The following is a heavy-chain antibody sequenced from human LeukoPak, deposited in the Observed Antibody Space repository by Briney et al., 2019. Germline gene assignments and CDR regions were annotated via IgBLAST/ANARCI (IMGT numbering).Heavy chain of an antibody. CDR1: GYTFTTYH. Sequence: ASVKVSCKASGYTFTTYHMHWVRQAPGQGLEWMGMINPSGGSTSYAQKFQGRVTMTRDTSTNTVYMELSSLRSEETAVYYCARRETYYYGPGAYYYFDYWGQGTLVTVSS. J-gene: IGHJ4*02. CDR2: INPSGGST. CDR3: ARRETYYYGPGAYYYFDY. D-gene: IGHD3-10*01. V-gene: IGHV1-46*03.